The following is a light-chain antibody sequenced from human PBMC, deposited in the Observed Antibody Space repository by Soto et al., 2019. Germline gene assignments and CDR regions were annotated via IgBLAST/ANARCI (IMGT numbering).Light chain of an antibody. Sequence: DIQMTQSPSSLSASVGDRVTITCRASQGISNYLAWYQQKPGKVPKLLIYAASTLQSGVPCRFSGGGSGTDFTLTIRSLQPEDVAVYYCQKFNSDPYTFGQGTKLEMK. V-gene: IGKV1-27*01. J-gene: IGKJ2*01. CDR2: AAS. CDR1: QGISNY. CDR3: QKFNSDPYT.